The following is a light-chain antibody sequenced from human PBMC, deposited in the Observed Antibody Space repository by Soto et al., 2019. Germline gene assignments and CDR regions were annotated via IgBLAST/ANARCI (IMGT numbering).Light chain of an antibody. J-gene: IGKJ2*01. CDR1: QSVSSTY. CDR3: QQYGRSPPFT. V-gene: IGKV3-20*01. CDR2: GAS. Sequence: EIVLTQSPGTLSLSPGERATLSCRASQSVSSTYIAWYQQNPGQAPRLPIYGASSRATGIPDRFSGSGSGTDFTLTISRLEPEDFALYFCQQYGRSPPFTFGQGTKVEIK.